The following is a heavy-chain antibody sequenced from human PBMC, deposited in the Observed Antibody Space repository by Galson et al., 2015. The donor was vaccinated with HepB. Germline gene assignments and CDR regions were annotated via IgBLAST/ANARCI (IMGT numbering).Heavy chain of an antibody. D-gene: IGHD3-10*01. CDR1: GFSFSDYW. V-gene: IGHV3-7*03. CDR2: IRYDGNNN. Sequence: SLRLSCAASGFSFSDYWMSWIRQAPGKRPEWVANIRYDGNNNHYADFVKGRFTISRDNATNSVFLQMSSLRRDDTAVYYCVRDRTYKGGNFFDFWGQGALVTVSS. CDR3: VRDRTYKGGNFFDF. J-gene: IGHJ4*02.